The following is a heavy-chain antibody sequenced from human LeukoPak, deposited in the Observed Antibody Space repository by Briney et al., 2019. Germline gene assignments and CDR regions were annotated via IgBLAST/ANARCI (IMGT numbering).Heavy chain of an antibody. CDR3: ARDYADYVGYFFFDY. V-gene: IGHV3-23*01. D-gene: IGHD4-17*01. J-gene: IGHJ4*02. CDR1: GFTFNNYA. CDR2: ISGGGETT. Sequence: GGSLRLSCAASGFTFNNYATNWVRHAPGKGLERVSAISGGGETTYYADSAKGRFTISRDNSQNTLYLQMNSLRAEDTAVYYCARDYADYVGYFFFDYWGQGTLVTVSS.